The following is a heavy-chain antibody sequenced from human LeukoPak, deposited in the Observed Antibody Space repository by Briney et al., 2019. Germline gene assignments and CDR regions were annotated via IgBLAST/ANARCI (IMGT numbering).Heavy chain of an antibody. CDR1: GGSFRGYY. V-gene: IGHV4-34*01. CDR3: ARGRMSFGYSHGGHHNWFDP. D-gene: IGHD5-18*01. J-gene: IGHJ5*02. CDR2: NKHSGST. Sequence: TLSLTCAVYGGSFRGYYWSWIRHPPGKGLGWIGENKHSGSTNYNPSLKSRVTISVDTSKNQFSLKLSSVTAADTAVYYCARGRMSFGYSHGGHHNWFDPWGQGTLVTVSS.